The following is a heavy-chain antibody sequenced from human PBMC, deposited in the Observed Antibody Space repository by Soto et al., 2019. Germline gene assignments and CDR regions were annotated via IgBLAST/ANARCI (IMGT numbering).Heavy chain of an antibody. Sequence: AGALRLSCGGSGFTCSDHYMEWVRQAPGKGLEWVGRIRNKANSYTTEYAASVKGRFTISRDDSKNSLYLQMNSLKTEDTAVYYCARARNLGGSWTNFDYWGQGTLVTVSS. V-gene: IGHV3-72*01. CDR1: GFTCSDHY. CDR2: IRNKANSYTT. D-gene: IGHD1-26*01. J-gene: IGHJ4*02. CDR3: ARARNLGGSWTNFDY.